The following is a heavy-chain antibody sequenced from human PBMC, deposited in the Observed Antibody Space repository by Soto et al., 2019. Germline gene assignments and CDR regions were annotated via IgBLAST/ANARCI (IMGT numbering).Heavy chain of an antibody. Sequence: GGSLRLSCAASGFTFSSYAMSWVRQAPGKGLEWVSAISGSGGSTYYADSVKGRFTISRDNSKNTLYLQMNSLSAEDTAVYYCAKGLWFGELSRPIYWGQGTLVTVSS. CDR3: AKGLWFGELSRPIY. CDR1: GFTFSSYA. J-gene: IGHJ4*02. CDR2: ISGSGGST. D-gene: IGHD3-10*01. V-gene: IGHV3-23*01.